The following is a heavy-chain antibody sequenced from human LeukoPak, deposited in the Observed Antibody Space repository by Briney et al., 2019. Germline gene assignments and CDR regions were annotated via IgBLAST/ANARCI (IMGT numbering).Heavy chain of an antibody. CDR2: IFASGST. CDR1: GGSISTNY. J-gene: IGHJ6*03. CDR3: ARGAGYSREVNFYHYMDV. D-gene: IGHD1-26*01. V-gene: IGHV4-4*07. Sequence: SETLSLTCTVSGGSISTNYWSWVRQPAGKGLEWIGRIFASGSTNYNPSLKSRVTMSVDTSKNQFSLNLTSVTAADTAVYYCARGAGYSREVNFYHYMDVWGKGTTVTVSS.